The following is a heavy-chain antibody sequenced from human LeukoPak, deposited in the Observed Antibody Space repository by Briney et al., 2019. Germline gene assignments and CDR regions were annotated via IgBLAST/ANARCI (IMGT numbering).Heavy chain of an antibody. V-gene: IGHV1-46*01. Sequence: GASVKVSCKASGYTFTSYYMHWVRQAPGQGLEWMGIINPSGGSTSYAQKFQGRVTMTRDMSTSTVYMELSSLRSEDTAVYYCARDGQYYDYVWGSYRLRQALDYWGQGTLVTVSS. CDR1: GYTFTSYY. CDR3: ARDGQYYDYVWGSYRLRQALDY. J-gene: IGHJ4*02. CDR2: INPSGGST. D-gene: IGHD3-16*02.